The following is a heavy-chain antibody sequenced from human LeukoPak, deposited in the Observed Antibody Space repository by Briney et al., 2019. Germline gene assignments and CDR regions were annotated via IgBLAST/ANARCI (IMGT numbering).Heavy chain of an antibody. J-gene: IGHJ4*02. CDR1: GFTFGDYA. D-gene: IGHD2-8*01. CDR3: TRPRGLPRYIQWCFDY. CDR2: IRSKAYGGTT. V-gene: IGHV3-49*04. Sequence: PGRSLRLSCTASGFTFGDYAMSWVRQAPGKGLEWVGFIRSKAYGGTTEYAASVKGRFTISRDDSKSIAYLQMNRLKTEDTAVYYCTRPRGLPRYIQWCFDYWGQGTLVTVSS.